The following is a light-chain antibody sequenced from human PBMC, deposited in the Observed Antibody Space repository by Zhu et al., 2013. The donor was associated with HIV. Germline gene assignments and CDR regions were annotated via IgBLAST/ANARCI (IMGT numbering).Light chain of an antibody. V-gene: IGKV3-15*01. Sequence: EIVMTQSPATLSVSPGERATLSCRASRSVNSNLAWYQQKPGQAPRLLIYGASTRATGIPARFSGSGSETEFTLTITSLQSEDFAVYYCQQYSDWPPLSFGQGTRLEIK. CDR2: GAS. J-gene: IGKJ2*03. CDR1: RSVNSN. CDR3: QQYSDWPPLS.